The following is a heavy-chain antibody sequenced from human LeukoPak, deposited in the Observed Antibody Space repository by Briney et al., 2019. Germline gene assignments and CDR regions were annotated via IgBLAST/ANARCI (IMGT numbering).Heavy chain of an antibody. Sequence: GGSLRLSCAASGFTFSSYSMNWVRQAPGKGLEWVANIKQDGSEKYYVDSVKGRFTISRDNAKNSLYLQMNSLRAEDTAVYYCARVAGYSVPYYYYYYMDVWGKGTTVTVSS. V-gene: IGHV3-7*01. D-gene: IGHD1-26*01. CDR1: GFTFSSYS. CDR3: ARVAGYSVPYYYYYYMDV. CDR2: IKQDGSEK. J-gene: IGHJ6*03.